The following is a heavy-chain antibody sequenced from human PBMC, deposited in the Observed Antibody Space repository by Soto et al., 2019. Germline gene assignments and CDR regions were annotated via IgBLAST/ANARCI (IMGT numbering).Heavy chain of an antibody. CDR2: IYHSGST. CDR3: ARGVGGGYAFWSGYYMPHNWFDP. D-gene: IGHD3-3*01. J-gene: IGHJ5*02. V-gene: IGHV4-4*02. CDR1: GGSISSSNW. Sequence: PSETLSLTCAVSGGSISSSNWWSWVRQPPGKGLEWIGEIYHSGSTNYNPSLKSRVIISVDKSKNQFSLKLSSVTAADTAVYYCARGVGGGYAFWSGYYMPHNWFDPWGQGTLVTVYS.